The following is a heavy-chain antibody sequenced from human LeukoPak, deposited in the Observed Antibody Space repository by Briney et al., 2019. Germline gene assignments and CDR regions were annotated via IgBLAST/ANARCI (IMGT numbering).Heavy chain of an antibody. D-gene: IGHD1-26*01. V-gene: IGHV4-34*01. CDR1: GGPFSGYY. Sequence: SETLSLTCAVYGGPFSGYYWSWIRQPPGKGLEWIGSIYYSGSSYYNPSLKSRVTISVDTSKNQFSLKLSSVTAADTAVYYCARLGWDSGSLYFDYWGQGNLVTVSS. J-gene: IGHJ4*02. CDR2: IYYSGSS. CDR3: ARLGWDSGSLYFDY.